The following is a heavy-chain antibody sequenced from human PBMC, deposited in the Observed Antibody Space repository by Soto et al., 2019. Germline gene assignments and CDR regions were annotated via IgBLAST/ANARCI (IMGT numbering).Heavy chain of an antibody. V-gene: IGHV1-18*01. CDR2: ISAYNGNT. J-gene: IGHJ5*02. CDR3: ARTRRDYGDENWFDP. CDR1: GYTFTSYG. Sequence: ASVKVSCKASGYTFTSYGISWVRQAPGQGLEWMGWISAYNGNTNYAQKLQGRVTMTTGTSTSTAYMELRSLRSDDTAVYYCARTRRDYGDENWFDPWGQGTLVTVSS. D-gene: IGHD4-17*01.